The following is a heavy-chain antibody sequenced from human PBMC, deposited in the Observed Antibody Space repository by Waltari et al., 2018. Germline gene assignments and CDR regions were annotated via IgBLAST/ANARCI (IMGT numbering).Heavy chain of an antibody. J-gene: IGHJ5*02. CDR1: GKVLPDYY. Sequence: EVHLTQSGAEVKKPGTSVIVSCNVTGKVLPDYYMHWVRQAPGKGPAGMRLVDLKYGETKYAENCRARVTIIADTSTDIVHMELKSLRSEDTAIYYCTLEGVFDNWFDPWGQGTLVSVSS. D-gene: IGHD3-3*01. CDR3: TLEGVFDNWFDP. V-gene: IGHV1-69-2*01. CDR2: VDLKYGET.